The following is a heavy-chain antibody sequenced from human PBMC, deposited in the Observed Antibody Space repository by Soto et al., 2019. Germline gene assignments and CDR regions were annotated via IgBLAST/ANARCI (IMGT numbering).Heavy chain of an antibody. CDR2: IYYSGST. V-gene: IGHV4-59*08. D-gene: IGHD5-18*01. Sequence: QVQLQESGPGLVKPSETLSLTCTVAGGSISNYYWSWIRQPPGKGLEWIVYIYYSGSTNYNPSLKSQVTISVETSKNQCYLNLSSVTAADRAVYYCARHRYSYGVYYFDYWGQGTLATVSS. CDR3: ARHRYSYGVYYFDY. CDR1: GGSISNYY. J-gene: IGHJ4*02.